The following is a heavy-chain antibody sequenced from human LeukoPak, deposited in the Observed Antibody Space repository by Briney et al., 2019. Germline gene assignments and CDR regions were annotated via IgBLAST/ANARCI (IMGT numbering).Heavy chain of an antibody. Sequence: GSSVKVSCKASGGTFSSYAISWVRQAPGQGLEWMGGIIPIFGTANYAQKFQGRVTITADESTSKAYMELISLRSEDTAVYYCARMNYPYNWNDGEPDFDYWGQGTLVTVSS. J-gene: IGHJ4*02. CDR2: IIPIFGTA. V-gene: IGHV1-69*01. CDR1: GGTFSSYA. D-gene: IGHD1-1*01. CDR3: ARMNYPYNWNDGEPDFDY.